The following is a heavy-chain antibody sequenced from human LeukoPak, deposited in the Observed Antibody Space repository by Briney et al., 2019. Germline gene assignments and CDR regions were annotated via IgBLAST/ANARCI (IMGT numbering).Heavy chain of an antibody. J-gene: IGHJ3*02. CDR1: GDSVSSNSAA. Sequence: SQTLSLTCAISGDSVSSNSAAWNWIRQSPSRGLEWLGRTYYRSKWYNDYAVSVKSRITINPDTSKNQFSLQLNSVTPEDTAVYYCARAPPSRPGLGGAFDIWGQGTMVTVSS. CDR3: ARAPPSRPGLGGAFDI. V-gene: IGHV6-1*01. D-gene: IGHD3-16*01. CDR2: TYYRSKWYN.